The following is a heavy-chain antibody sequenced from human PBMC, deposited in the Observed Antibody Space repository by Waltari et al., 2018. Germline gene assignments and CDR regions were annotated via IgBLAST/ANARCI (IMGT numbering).Heavy chain of an antibody. CDR2: ISAYNGNT. CDR1: GYTFTSYG. CDR3: ARVNGGYSGYDEYYFDY. V-gene: IGHV1-18*01. J-gene: IGHJ4*02. Sequence: QVQLVQSGAEVKKPGASVKVSCKASGYTFTSYGIRWVRQAPGQGLEWMGGISAYNGNTNYAPKLQGRVPMTTDTSTSTAYMELRSLRSDDTAVYYCARVNGGYSGYDEYYFDYWGQGTLVTVSS. D-gene: IGHD5-12*01.